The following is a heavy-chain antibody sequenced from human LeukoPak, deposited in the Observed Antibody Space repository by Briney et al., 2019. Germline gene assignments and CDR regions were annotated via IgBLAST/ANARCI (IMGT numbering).Heavy chain of an antibody. Sequence: GGSLRLSCAASGFTFSTYSMNWVRQASGKGLEWVSYISGTSSLIYYADSVKGRFTISRDNSKNTLYLQMNSLRAEDTAVYYCAREVPVTAMYFDYWGQGTLVTVSS. CDR2: ISGTSSLI. D-gene: IGHD2-2*01. CDR3: AREVPVTAMYFDY. CDR1: GFTFSTYS. V-gene: IGHV3-48*01. J-gene: IGHJ4*02.